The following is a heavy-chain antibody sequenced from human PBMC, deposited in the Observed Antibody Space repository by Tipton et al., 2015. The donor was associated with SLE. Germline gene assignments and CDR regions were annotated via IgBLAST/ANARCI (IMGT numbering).Heavy chain of an antibody. CDR1: DFTFNNVW. D-gene: IGHD3-3*01. CDR2: IKTTAEGATT. CDR3: TTDWSGIYDSWSGSVVAL. J-gene: IGHJ4*02. Sequence: SLRLSCAASDFTFNNVWMNWVRQAPGKGLEWVGRIKTTAEGATTDYAAPVKGRFIISRLDSEKTLFLQMDNLKYDDTAVYYCTTDWSGIYDSWSGSVVALWGQGTRVTVSS. V-gene: IGHV3-15*07.